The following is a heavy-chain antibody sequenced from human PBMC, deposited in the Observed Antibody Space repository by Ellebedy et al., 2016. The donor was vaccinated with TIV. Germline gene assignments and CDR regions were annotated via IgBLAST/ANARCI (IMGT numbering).Heavy chain of an antibody. CDR3: ARARLDWNWFDP. V-gene: IGHV3-33*01. D-gene: IGHD3-9*01. CDR1: RFPFRIYR. J-gene: IGHJ5*02. CDR2: IWYDGSNK. Sequence: GGSLRLSXEASRFPFRIYRMLGICQARGKGLEWVAVIWYDGSNKYYADSVKGRFTISRDNSKNTLYLQMNSLRAEDTAVYYCARARLDWNWFDPWGQGTLVTVSS.